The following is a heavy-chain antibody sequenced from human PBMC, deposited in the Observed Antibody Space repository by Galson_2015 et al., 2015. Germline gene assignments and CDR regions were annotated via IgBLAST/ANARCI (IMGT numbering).Heavy chain of an antibody. CDR1: GFTFSSYG. V-gene: IGHV3-33*01. CDR2: IWYDGSNK. D-gene: IGHD3-10*01. CDR3: ARDRGYYYYGMDV. J-gene: IGHJ6*02. Sequence: SLRLSCAASGFTFSSYGMHWVRQAPGKGLEWVAVIWYDGSNKYYADSVKGRFTISRDNSKNTLYLQMNSLGAEDTAVYYCARDRGYYYYGMDVWGQGTTVTVSS.